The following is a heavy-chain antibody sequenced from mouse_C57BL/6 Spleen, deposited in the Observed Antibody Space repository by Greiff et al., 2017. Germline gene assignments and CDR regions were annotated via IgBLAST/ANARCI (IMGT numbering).Heavy chain of an antibody. V-gene: IGHV1-54*01. CDR2: INPGSGGT. CDR3: ARQDSSGYEYYAMDY. D-gene: IGHD3-2*02. Sequence: QVQLKESGAELVRPGTSVKVSCKASGYAFTNYLIEWVKQRPGQGLEWIGVINPGSGGTNYNEKFKGKATLTADKSSSTAYMQLSSLTSEDSAVYFCARQDSSGYEYYAMDYWGQGTSVTVSS. J-gene: IGHJ4*01. CDR1: GYAFTNYL.